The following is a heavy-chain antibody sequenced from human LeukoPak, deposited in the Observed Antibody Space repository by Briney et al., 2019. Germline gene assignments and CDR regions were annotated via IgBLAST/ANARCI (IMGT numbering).Heavy chain of an antibody. CDR3: AKDDGQYGSGSYPDFDY. D-gene: IGHD3-10*01. CDR1: GFTFSSYS. CDR2: ISSSSSTI. V-gene: IGHV3-48*01. J-gene: IGHJ4*02. Sequence: SGGSLRLSCAASGFTFSSYSMNWVRQAPGKGLEWVSYISSSSSTIYYADSVKGRFTISRDNAKNSLYLQMNSLRAEDTAVYYCAKDDGQYGSGSYPDFDYWGQGTLVTVSS.